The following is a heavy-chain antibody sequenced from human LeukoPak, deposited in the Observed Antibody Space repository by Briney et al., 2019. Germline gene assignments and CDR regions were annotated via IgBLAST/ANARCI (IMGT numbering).Heavy chain of an antibody. Sequence: PGESLQISCQASGYTFTHQWIGWVRQQSGSGLEWMGIIYPRDSDTRYSPSFQGHVSISADTSINTAYLEWSRLEASDTAIYYCARHSDVIGAIWGQGTLVTVSS. CDR1: GYTFTHQW. CDR3: ARHSDVIGAI. V-gene: IGHV5-51*01. CDR2: IYPRDSDT. D-gene: IGHD3-10*01. J-gene: IGHJ4*02.